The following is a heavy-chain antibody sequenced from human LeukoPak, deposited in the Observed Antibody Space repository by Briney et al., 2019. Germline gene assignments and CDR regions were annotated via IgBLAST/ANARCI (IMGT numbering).Heavy chain of an antibody. V-gene: IGHV1-2*06. CDR3: AIDHRPYYCSGGSCYSGESDWFDP. CDR2: INPNSGGT. J-gene: IGHJ5*02. D-gene: IGHD2-15*01. Sequence: GASVKVSCKASGYTFTGYYMHWVRQAPGQGLEWMGRINPNSGGTNYAQKFQGRVTMTRDTSISTAYMELSRLRSDDTAVYYCAIDHRPYYCSGGSCYSGESDWFDPWGQGTLVTVSS. CDR1: GYTFTGYY.